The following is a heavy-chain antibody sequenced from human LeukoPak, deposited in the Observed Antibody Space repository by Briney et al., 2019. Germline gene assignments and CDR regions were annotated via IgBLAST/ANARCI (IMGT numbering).Heavy chain of an antibody. J-gene: IGHJ5*02. CDR1: GFTFSSYS. D-gene: IGHD2-2*01. CDR2: ISSSSSYI. CDR3: AREKYQAGWFDP. Sequence: PGGSLRLSCAASGFTFSSYSMNWVRQAPGKGLEWDSSISSSSSYIYYADSVKGRFTISRDNAKNSLYLQMNSLRAEDTAVYYCAREKYQAGWFDPWGQGTLVTVSS. V-gene: IGHV3-21*01.